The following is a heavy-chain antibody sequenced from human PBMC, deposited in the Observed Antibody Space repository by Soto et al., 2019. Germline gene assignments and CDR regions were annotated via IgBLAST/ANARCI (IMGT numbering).Heavy chain of an antibody. D-gene: IGHD6-13*01. J-gene: IGHJ6*02. V-gene: IGHV1-69*02. CDR2: IIPIIGIA. CDR1: GGTFSSYT. Sequence: GASVKVSCKASGGTFSSYTISWVRQAPGQGLEWMGRIIPIIGIANYAQKFQGRVTITADESTGTAYMVLSSLRSEETAVYYCSRSRLAAAGRGYIYYYYYGMDVWGQGTTVTGSS. CDR3: SRSRLAAAGRGYIYYYYYGMDV.